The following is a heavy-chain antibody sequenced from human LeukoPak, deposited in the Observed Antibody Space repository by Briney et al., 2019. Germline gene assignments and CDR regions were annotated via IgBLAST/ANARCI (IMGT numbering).Heavy chain of an antibody. Sequence: PSETLSLTCTVSGYSINTGDYWGWIRQTPGKGLEWIGNIYHSGSTYYNPSLKSRVTILVDTSENQFSLKLSSVTAADTAVYYCASYPTTVTTGYFDYWGQGTLVTVSS. D-gene: IGHD4-17*01. V-gene: IGHV4-38-2*02. CDR3: ASYPTTVTTGYFDY. CDR1: GYSINTGDY. CDR2: IYHSGST. J-gene: IGHJ4*02.